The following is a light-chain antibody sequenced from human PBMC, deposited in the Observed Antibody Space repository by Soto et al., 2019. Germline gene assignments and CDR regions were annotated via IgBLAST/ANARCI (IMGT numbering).Light chain of an antibody. Sequence: DIQMTQSPSSLSASVGDRVTITCRASQGIRDALGWYQQKPGKAPKRLIYAASSLQSGVPSRFSGSGSGTDFALTISSLQPEDFATYYCLQHNSYPQTFGQGTKVEIE. CDR1: QGIRDA. CDR3: LQHNSYPQT. V-gene: IGKV1-17*01. J-gene: IGKJ1*01. CDR2: AAS.